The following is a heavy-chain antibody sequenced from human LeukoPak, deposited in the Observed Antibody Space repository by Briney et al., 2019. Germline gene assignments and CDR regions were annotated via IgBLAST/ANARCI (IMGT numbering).Heavy chain of an antibody. J-gene: IGHJ6*02. CDR1: GFTFDNYA. CDR3: AKTLRDLEWLTGELRV. CDR2: IGGSGDDT. Sequence: GGSLRLSCAASGFTFDNYAMSWVRQTPGKGLEWVSGIGGSGDDTSYADSVKGRFTVSRDNSKNTLYLQMNSLRAEDTAIYYCAKTLRDLEWLTGELRVWGQGTTVTVSS. V-gene: IGHV3-23*01. D-gene: IGHD3-3*01.